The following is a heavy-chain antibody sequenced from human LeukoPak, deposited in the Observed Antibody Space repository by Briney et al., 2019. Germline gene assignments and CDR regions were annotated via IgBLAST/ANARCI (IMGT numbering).Heavy chain of an antibody. Sequence: ASVKVSCKASGYTFTGYYMHWVRQAPGQGLEWMGWINPNNGGTNYAQKFQGRVTMTRDTSISTAYMELSRLRSDDTAVYYCARDGEDIVVVPAATGYWFDPWGQGTLVTVSS. CDR2: INPNNGGT. J-gene: IGHJ5*02. V-gene: IGHV1-2*02. D-gene: IGHD2-2*01. CDR3: ARDGEDIVVVPAATGYWFDP. CDR1: GYTFTGYY.